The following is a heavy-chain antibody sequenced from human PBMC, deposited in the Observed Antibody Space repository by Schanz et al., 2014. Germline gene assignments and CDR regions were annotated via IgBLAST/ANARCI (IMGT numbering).Heavy chain of an antibody. CDR2: ISYDGRNK. CDR1: GFDFNSYS. J-gene: IGHJ5*02. V-gene: IGHV3-30*03. CDR3: ARDLEGYDGGGGGFDP. Sequence: VRLVESGGGLVQPGGSLRLSCEASGFDFNSYSMNWVRQVPGKGLEWVAVISYDGRNKYYADSVKGRFTISRDNSKNTLYLQMNSLRAEDTAVYYCARDLEGYDGGGGGFDPWGQGTLXTVSS. D-gene: IGHD2-21*01.